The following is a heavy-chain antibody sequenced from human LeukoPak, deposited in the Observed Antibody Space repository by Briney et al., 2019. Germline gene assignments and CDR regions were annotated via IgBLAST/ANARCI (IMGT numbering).Heavy chain of an antibody. V-gene: IGHV3-30*02. J-gene: IGHJ3*02. CDR1: GFTFSSYG. CDR3: ARPLYSGSYYQAFDI. CDR2: IRYDGSNK. D-gene: IGHD1-26*01. Sequence: GGSLRLSCAASGFTFSSYGMHWVRQAPGKGLEWVAFIRYDGSNKYYADSVKGRFTISRDNAKNSLYLQMNSLRAEGTAVYYCARPLYSGSYYQAFDIWGQGTMVTVSS.